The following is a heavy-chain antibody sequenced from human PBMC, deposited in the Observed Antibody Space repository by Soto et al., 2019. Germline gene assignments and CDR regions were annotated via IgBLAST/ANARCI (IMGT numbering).Heavy chain of an antibody. V-gene: IGHV4-34*01. CDR1: GGSFSGYY. CDR2: INHSGST. J-gene: IGHJ4*02. Sequence: LSLTCAVYGGSFSGYYWSWIRQPPGKGLEWIGEINHSGSTNYNPSPKSRVTISVDTSKNQFSLKLSSVTAADTAVYYCARGRLNYYGSGSYDYWGQGTLVTVYS. CDR3: ARGRLNYYGSGSYDY. D-gene: IGHD3-10*01.